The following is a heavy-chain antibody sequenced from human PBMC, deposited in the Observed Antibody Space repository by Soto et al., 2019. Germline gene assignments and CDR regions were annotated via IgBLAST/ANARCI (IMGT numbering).Heavy chain of an antibody. Sequence: GASVKVSCKASGFTLTSYYMQWVRQAPGQGLEWMGMINPSGGATDYAQKFEGRLTMTRDTSTSTVYMELSSLTSEDTAVYYCARGKDSASYSSPDYWGLGTLVTVSS. CDR1: GFTLTSYY. V-gene: IGHV1-46*01. J-gene: IGHJ4*02. D-gene: IGHD1-26*01. CDR3: ARGKDSASYSSPDY. CDR2: INPSGGAT.